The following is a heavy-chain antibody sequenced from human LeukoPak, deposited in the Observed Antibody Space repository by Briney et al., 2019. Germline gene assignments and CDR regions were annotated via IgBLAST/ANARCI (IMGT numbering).Heavy chain of an antibody. V-gene: IGHV1-8*01. D-gene: IGHD1-26*01. CDR2: MNPNSGNT. CDR1: GYTFTSYD. J-gene: IGHJ4*02. CDR3: ARRSTLGATTTNFDH. Sequence: ASVKVSCKASGYTFTSYDINWVRQATGQGLEWMGWMNPNSGNTGYAQKFQGRVTMTRDTSISTAYMELSRLRSDGTAVYYCARRSTLGATTTNFDHWGQGTLVTVSS.